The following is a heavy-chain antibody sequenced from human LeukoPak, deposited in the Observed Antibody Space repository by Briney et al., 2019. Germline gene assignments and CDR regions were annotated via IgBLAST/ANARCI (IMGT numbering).Heavy chain of an antibody. CDR1: GFAFGFYY. CDR2: IKQDGSEE. CDR3: VRGHYADY. V-gene: IGHV3-7*01. Sequence: PGGSLRLSCAASGFAFGFYYMNCVRQAPGEGLEWVANIKQDGSEENYVDSVRGRFTLSRDNAKNSVSLQMNSLRADDTALYDCVRGHYADYTSQGTLVTVSS. J-gene: IGHJ4*02.